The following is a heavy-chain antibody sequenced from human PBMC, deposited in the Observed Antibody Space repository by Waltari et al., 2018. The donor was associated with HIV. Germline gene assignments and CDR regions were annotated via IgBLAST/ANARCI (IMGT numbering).Heavy chain of an antibody. CDR3: ARGLDILTGYYHWFSDL. D-gene: IGHD3-9*01. CDR2: VYSSWSA. CDR1: GGSITSGRHY. V-gene: IGHV4-61*02. J-gene: IGHJ2*01. Sequence: QVQLQEWGPGLVKPSQTLSLPCPVSGGSITSGRHYWLWTRQPAGKGLEWIGRVYSSWSANYNPSLRSRVTMSVDTSKNQFSLKLSSVTAADTAVYYCARGLDILTGYYHWFSDLWGRGTLVTVSS.